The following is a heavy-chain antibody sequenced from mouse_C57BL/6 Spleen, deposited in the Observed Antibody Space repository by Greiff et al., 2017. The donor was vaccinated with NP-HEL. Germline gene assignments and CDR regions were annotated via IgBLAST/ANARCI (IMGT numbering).Heavy chain of an antibody. CDR2: IDPEDGET. D-gene: IGHD2-4*01. CDR3: ARPFNYDYDRTWFAY. CDR1: GFNIKDYY. Sequence: EVQGVESGAELVKPGASVKLSCTASGFNIKDYYMHWVKQRTEQGLEWIGRIDPEDGETKYAPKFQGKATITADTSSNTAYLQLSSLTSEDTAVYYCARPFNYDYDRTWFAYWGQGTLVTVSA. J-gene: IGHJ3*01. V-gene: IGHV14-2*01.